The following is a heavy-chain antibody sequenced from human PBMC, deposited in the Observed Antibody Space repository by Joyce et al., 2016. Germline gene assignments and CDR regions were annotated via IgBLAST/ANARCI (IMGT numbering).Heavy chain of an antibody. V-gene: IGHV4-34*01. CDR2: ISHTGIT. J-gene: IGHJ4*02. CDR1: GGSFSGYY. D-gene: IGHD5-24*01. CDR3: VRGRSPPRLATSVGRTGGYIDY. Sequence: QVQLQQWGAGLLKPSESLSLTCAVYGGSFSGYYWSWIRQPPGKGLEWIGDISHTGITKYNPSLKSRVTISVDTSKNQFSQNLSSVTAACTAVYFCVRGRSPPRLATSVGRTGGYIDYWGQGSLVTVSS.